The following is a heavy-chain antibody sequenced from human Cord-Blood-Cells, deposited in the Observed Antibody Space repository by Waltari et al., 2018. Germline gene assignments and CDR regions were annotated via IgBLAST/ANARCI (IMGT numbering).Heavy chain of an antibody. CDR3: ASPSYYFDY. CDR2: ISYDGSNK. CDR1: GFTSRGFA. V-gene: IGHV3-30-3*01. J-gene: IGHJ4*02. D-gene: IGHD6-6*01. Sequence: VQLVESGGGVVQPGRSLRPSCAAPGFTSRGFAMHWVRQAPGKGLEWVAVISYDGSNKYYADSVKGRFTISRDNSKNTLYLQMNSLRAEDTAVYYCASPSYYFDYWGQGTLVTVSS.